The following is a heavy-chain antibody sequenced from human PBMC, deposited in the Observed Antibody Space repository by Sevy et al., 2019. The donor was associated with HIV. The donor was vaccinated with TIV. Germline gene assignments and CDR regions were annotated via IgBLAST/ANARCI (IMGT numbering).Heavy chain of an antibody. CDR1: GFTFSIYA. J-gene: IGHJ4*02. CDR2: MSGRGGAI. Sequence: GGSLRLSCATSGFTFSIYAMSWVRQAPGKGLEWVSSMSGRGGAIYYADSVKGRFTISRDNSRNTLYLHMNSLRVGDTAVYFCAKNGVELETARVFDYWGQGTLVTVSS. CDR3: AKNGVELETARVFDY. D-gene: IGHD3-10*01. V-gene: IGHV3-23*01.